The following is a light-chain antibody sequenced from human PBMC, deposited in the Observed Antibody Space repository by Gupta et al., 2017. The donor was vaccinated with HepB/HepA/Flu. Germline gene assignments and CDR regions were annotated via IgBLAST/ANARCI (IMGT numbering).Light chain of an antibody. CDR1: SGINVGTYR. V-gene: IGLV5-45*02. J-gene: IGLJ2*01. Sequence: AVLTQPSSLSASPGASASLTCPLRSGINVGTYRIYWYQQRPGSPPQFLLRYKSDSDKQQGSGVPSRFSGSKDASANAGILVISGLQSEDEADYYCMIWHSSAVVFGGGTKLTVL. CDR3: MIWHSSAVV. CDR2: YKSDSDK.